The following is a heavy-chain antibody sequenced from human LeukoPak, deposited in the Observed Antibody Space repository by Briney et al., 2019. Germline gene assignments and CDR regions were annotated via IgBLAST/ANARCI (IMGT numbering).Heavy chain of an antibody. Sequence: ASVKVSCKASGYTFTSYYTHWVRQAPGQGLEWMGIINPSGGSTSYAQKFQGRVTMTRDTSTSTVYMELSSLRSEDTAVYYCARMYSSSYYYYYGMDVWGQGTTVTVSS. J-gene: IGHJ6*02. V-gene: IGHV1-46*01. CDR2: INPSGGST. CDR3: ARMYSSSYYYYYGMDV. CDR1: GYTFTSYY. D-gene: IGHD6-6*01.